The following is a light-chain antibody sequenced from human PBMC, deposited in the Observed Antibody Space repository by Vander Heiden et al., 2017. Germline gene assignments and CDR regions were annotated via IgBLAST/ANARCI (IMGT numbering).Light chain of an antibody. CDR2: GNS. V-gene: IGLV1-40*01. CDR1: SSNSGAGYD. Sequence: QSVLTQPPSVSGAPGQRVTISCTGSSSNSGAGYDVHWYQQLPGTAPKLLIYGNSNRPSGVPDRFSGSKSGTSASLAITGLQAEDEADYYCQSYDSSLRVFGGGTKLTVL. J-gene: IGLJ2*01. CDR3: QSYDSSLRV.